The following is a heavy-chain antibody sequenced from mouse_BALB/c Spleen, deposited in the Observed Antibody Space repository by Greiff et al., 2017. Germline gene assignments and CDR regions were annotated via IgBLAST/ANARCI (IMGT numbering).Heavy chain of an antibody. V-gene: IGHV5-6-4*01. J-gene: IGHJ3*01. Sequence: EVQVVESGGGLVKPGGSLKLSCAASGFTFSSYTMSWVRQTPEKRLEWVATISSGGSYTYYPDSVKGRFTISRDNAKNTLYLQMSSLKSEDTAMYYCTRDQDGNYGWFAYWGQGTLVTVSA. CDR1: GFTFSSYT. CDR2: ISSGGSYT. CDR3: TRDQDGNYGWFAY. D-gene: IGHD2-1*01.